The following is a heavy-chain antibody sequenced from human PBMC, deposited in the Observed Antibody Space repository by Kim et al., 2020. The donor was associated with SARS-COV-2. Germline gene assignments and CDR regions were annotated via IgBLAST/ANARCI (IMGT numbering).Heavy chain of an antibody. V-gene: IGHV1-18*01. D-gene: IGHD3-10*01. J-gene: IGHJ6*02. Sequence: ASVKVSCKASGYTFTSYGISWVRQAPGQGLEWMGWISAYNGYTNYAQKLHGRVTMTTDTSTTTVYMELGSLRSDDTAVYYCARGSVVRGVIGLISPYYYYVMDVWGQGTTVTVSS. CDR1: GYTFTSYG. CDR2: ISAYNGYT. CDR3: ARGSVVRGVIGLISPYYYYVMDV.